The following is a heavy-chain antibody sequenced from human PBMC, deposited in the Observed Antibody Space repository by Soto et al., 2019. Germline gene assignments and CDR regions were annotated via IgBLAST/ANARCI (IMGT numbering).Heavy chain of an antibody. Sequence: EVRLLESGGGLVQPGGSLRLSCVASGFTFSNYAMSWVRQAPGKGLEWVSVVTGRSSSTYYVDSVEGRFIISRDNSRNTLFLQMNSLGAEDTAVYYCTKHLPSKKNQRRWADAFHIWGQGTILTVSS. J-gene: IGHJ3*02. CDR1: GFTFSNYA. D-gene: IGHD2-2*01. CDR3: TKHLPSKKNQRRWADAFHI. CDR2: VTGRSSST. V-gene: IGHV3-23*01.